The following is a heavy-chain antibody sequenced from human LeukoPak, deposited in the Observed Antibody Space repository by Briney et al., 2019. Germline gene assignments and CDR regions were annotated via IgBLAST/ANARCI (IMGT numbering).Heavy chain of an antibody. D-gene: IGHD5-18*01. CDR3: ARGYNYGYGYYYYYMDV. CDR2: MNPNSGNT. CDR1: GYTFTSYD. V-gene: IGHV1-8*01. J-gene: IGHJ6*03. Sequence: ASVKVSCKASGYTFTSYDINWVRQAPGEGLEWMGWMNPNSGNTGYALKFQGRATMTRNTSTSTAYMELSSLRSEDTAVYYCARGYNYGYGYYYYYMDVWGKGTTVTISS.